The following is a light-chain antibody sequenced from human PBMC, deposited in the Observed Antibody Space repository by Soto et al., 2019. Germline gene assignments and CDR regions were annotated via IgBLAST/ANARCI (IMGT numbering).Light chain of an antibody. Sequence: QSVLTQPPSASGSPGQSVTISCTGTSSDVGGYNYISWYQQHPGKAPKLMIYEVNKRPSGVPDRFSGSKSGNTASLIVSGLQAEDEADYYCCSYAGSNTYVFGTGTKLTVL. CDR3: CSYAGSNTYV. V-gene: IGLV2-8*01. J-gene: IGLJ1*01. CDR2: EVN. CDR1: SSDVGGYNY.